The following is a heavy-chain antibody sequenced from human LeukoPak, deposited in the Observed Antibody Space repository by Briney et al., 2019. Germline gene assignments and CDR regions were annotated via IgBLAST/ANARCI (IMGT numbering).Heavy chain of an antibody. CDR3: ARDTAFDI. CDR1: GFTVRSNY. Sequence: PGGSLTLSCAASGFTVRSNYMSWVRPAAGKGLEWVSVIYSGGSTYYADSVKGRFTISRDNSKNTLYLQMNSLRAEDTAVYYCARDTAFDIWGQGTMVTVSS. CDR2: IYSGGST. J-gene: IGHJ3*02. V-gene: IGHV3-53*01.